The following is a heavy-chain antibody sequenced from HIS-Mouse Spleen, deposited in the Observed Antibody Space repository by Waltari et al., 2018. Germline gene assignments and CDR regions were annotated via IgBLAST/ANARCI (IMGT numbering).Heavy chain of an antibody. J-gene: IGHJ4*02. V-gene: IGHV1-8*01. CDR2: RNPNRGNT. CDR1: GYTFTSYD. Sequence: QVQLVQSGAEVKKPGASVKVSCTASGYTFTSYDINWVRQATGQGLEWMGWRNPNRGNTGDAQKCQGRGTMTRNTSISTAYMELSSLRSEDTAVYYCARVYYDFWSGYYYWGQGTLVTVSS. CDR3: ARVYYDFWSGYYY. D-gene: IGHD3-3*01.